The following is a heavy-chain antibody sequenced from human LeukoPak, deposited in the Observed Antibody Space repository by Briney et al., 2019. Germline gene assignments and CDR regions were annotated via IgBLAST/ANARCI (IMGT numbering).Heavy chain of an antibody. CDR2: IYYSGST. J-gene: IGHJ4*02. V-gene: IGHV4-59*01. CDR1: GGSISSYY. Sequence: SETLSLTCTVSGGSISSYYWSWIRQPPGKGLEWIGCIYYSGSTNYNPSLKSRVTISVDTSKNQFSLKLSTVTAADTAVYYCARAIPGITMVRGVITGFDYWGQGTLVTVSS. CDR3: ARAIPGITMVRGVITGFDY. D-gene: IGHD3-10*01.